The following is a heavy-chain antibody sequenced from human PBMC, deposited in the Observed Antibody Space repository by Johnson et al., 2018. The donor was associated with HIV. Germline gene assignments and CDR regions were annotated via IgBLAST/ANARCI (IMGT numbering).Heavy chain of an antibody. CDR1: GFTFSTYA. V-gene: IGHV3-30*03. Sequence: QVQLVESGGGVVQPGRSLRLSCAASGFTFSTYAMHWVRQAPGKGLEWVAIITYDGTDKYYADSVKGRFTISRDNSKNTLYLPMNSLRAEDTAVYYCARVGAGHISGPDMVFDVWGQGTMVTVSS. D-gene: IGHD6-19*01. CDR2: ITYDGTDK. J-gene: IGHJ3*01. CDR3: ARVGAGHISGPDMVFDV.